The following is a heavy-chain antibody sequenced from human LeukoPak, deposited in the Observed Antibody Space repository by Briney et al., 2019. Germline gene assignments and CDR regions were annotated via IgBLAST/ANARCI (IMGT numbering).Heavy chain of an antibody. J-gene: IGHJ6*02. CDR3: VKDLHYYVAMDV. Sequence: GGSLRLSCSASGFTFSSYAMHWVRQAPGKGLEYVSAISSNGDITDFADSVKGRFTMSRDNVEKTLYLQMSSLRAEDTAVYYCVKDLHYYVAMDVWGQGTTVTVSS. CDR1: GFTFSSYA. D-gene: IGHD3-10*02. V-gene: IGHV3-64D*09. CDR2: ISSNGDIT.